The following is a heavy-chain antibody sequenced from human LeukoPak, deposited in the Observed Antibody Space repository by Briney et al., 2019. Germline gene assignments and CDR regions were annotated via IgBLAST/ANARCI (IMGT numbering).Heavy chain of an antibody. J-gene: IGHJ4*02. CDR3: AKGSGSYSPDWDY. CDR1: GFTLSSYA. CDR2: ISSGGGST. V-gene: IGHV3-23*01. D-gene: IGHD1-26*01. Sequence: GGSLRLSCAASGFTLSSYAMSWVRQAPGKGLEWVSAISSGGGSTYYADSVKGRFTISRDNSKNTLYLQMNSLRAEDTAVYYCAKGSGSYSPDWDYWGQGTLVTVSS.